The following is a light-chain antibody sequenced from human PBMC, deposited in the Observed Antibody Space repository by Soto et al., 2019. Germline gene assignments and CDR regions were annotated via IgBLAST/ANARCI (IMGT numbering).Light chain of an antibody. J-gene: IGLJ2*01. CDR3: QSYDSSLSGVV. V-gene: IGLV1-40*01. Sequence: QSVLTQPPSVSGAPGQRVTISCTGSSSNIGAGYDVHWYQQLPGTAPKLLIYGNSNRPSGVPDRFSGSKSGTSASLAITGLQAEDEADDYCQSYDSSLSGVVVCGGTKLTVL. CDR1: SSNIGAGYD. CDR2: GNS.